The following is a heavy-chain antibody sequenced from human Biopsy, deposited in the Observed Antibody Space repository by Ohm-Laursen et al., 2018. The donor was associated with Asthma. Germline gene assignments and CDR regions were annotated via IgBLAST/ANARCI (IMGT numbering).Heavy chain of an antibody. Sequence: SLRLSCTASGFTLSSYVMHWVRQAPGKGLDWVALISFDPLNKQYADWVRGRFTVSRDSSKNTLYLQMNSLRADDTAVYYCARVPVAAAGPYYYGMDVWGQGTTVSVSS. J-gene: IGHJ6*02. CDR2: ISFDPLNK. D-gene: IGHD6-13*01. CDR1: GFTLSSYV. V-gene: IGHV3-30*03. CDR3: ARVPVAAAGPYYYGMDV.